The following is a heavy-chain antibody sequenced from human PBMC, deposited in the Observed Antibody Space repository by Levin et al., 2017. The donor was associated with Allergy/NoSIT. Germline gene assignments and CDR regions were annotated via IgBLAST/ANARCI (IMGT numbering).Heavy chain of an antibody. CDR2: ITPDGSNK. V-gene: IGHV3-30*03. Sequence: GEFLKISCAASGFTFTTYGMHWVRQAPGKGLEWVALITPDGSNKYYADSVKGRFTISRDNSKNTVYLQMNSLTVEDTAVYYCARPALDYWGQGTLVTVSS. J-gene: IGHJ4*02. CDR1: GFTFTTYG. D-gene: IGHD2-2*01. CDR3: ARPALDY.